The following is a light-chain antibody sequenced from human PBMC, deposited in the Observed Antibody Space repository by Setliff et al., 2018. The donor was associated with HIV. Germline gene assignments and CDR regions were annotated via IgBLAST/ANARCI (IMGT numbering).Light chain of an antibody. J-gene: IGLJ1*01. CDR1: SSDVGNYNL. V-gene: IGLV2-14*02. CDR2: EVT. Sequence: QSALAQPASVSGSPGQSITISCTGTSSDVGNYNLVSWYQQHPGKAPKLMVYEVTKRPSGISNRFSGSKSGNTASLTISGPQAEDEADYYCSSYSSSTSFYVFGTGTKVTVL. CDR3: SSYSSSTSFYV.